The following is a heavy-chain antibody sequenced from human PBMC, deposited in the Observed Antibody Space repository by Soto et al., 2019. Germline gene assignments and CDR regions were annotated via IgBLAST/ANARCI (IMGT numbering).Heavy chain of an antibody. CDR3: ARAGIAAAGPLTYYYYYGMDV. D-gene: IGHD6-13*01. J-gene: IGHJ6*02. Sequence: VGSLRLSCAASGLTFSSYSMNWVRQAPGKGLEWVSSISSSSSYIYYADSVKGRFTISRDNAKNSLYLQMNSLRAEDTAVYYCARAGIAAAGPLTYYYYYGMDVWGQGTTVTVSS. CDR1: GLTFSSYS. V-gene: IGHV3-21*01. CDR2: ISSSSSYI.